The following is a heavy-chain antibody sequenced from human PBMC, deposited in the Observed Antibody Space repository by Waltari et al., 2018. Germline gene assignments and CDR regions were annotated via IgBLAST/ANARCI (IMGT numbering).Heavy chain of an antibody. CDR3: ATTAGGTVRYYDFWSGYYAHDY. V-gene: IGHV1-69*12. CDR1: GGTFSSYA. J-gene: IGHJ4*02. Sequence: QVQLVQSGAEVKKPGSSVKVSCKASGGTFSSYAISWVRQAPGQGLEWMGGIIPIFGKANYAQKFQGRVTITADESTSTAYMELSSLRSEDTAVYYCATTAGGTVRYYDFWSGYYAHDYWGQGTLVTVSS. D-gene: IGHD3-3*01. CDR2: IIPIFGKA.